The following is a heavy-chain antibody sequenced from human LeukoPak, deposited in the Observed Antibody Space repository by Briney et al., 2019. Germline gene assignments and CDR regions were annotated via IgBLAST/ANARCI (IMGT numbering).Heavy chain of an antibody. D-gene: IGHD6-19*01. CDR1: GYTPTELS. J-gene: IGHJ4*02. Sequence: ASVKVSCKVSGYTPTELSMHWVRQAPGKGLEWMGGFDPEDGKTIYAQKFQGRVTMTEDTSTDTAYMELSSLRSEDTAVYYCATSLAVAGLLFDYWGQGTLVTVSS. V-gene: IGHV1-24*01. CDR2: FDPEDGKT. CDR3: ATSLAVAGLLFDY.